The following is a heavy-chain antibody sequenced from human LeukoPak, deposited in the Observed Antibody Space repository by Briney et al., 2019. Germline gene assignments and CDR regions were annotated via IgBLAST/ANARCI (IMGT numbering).Heavy chain of an antibody. V-gene: IGHV5-51*01. CDR3: ARHNYGGNSSYYYYYMDV. Sequence: GESLKISCKGSGYSFTSYWIGWVRQMPGKGLEWMGIIYPGDSDTGYSPSFQGQVTISADKSISTAYLQWSSLKASDTAMYYCARHNYGGNSSYYYYYMDVWGKGTTVTVSS. CDR2: IYPGDSDT. CDR1: GYSFTSYW. J-gene: IGHJ6*03. D-gene: IGHD4-23*01.